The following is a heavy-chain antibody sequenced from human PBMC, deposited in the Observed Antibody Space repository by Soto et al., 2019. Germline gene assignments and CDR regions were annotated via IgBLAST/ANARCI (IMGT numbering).Heavy chain of an antibody. Sequence: PGESLKVSCKGSGYSFTSYWIGWVRQMPGKGLEWMGIIYPGDSDTRYSPSFQGQVTISADKSISTAYLQWSSLKASDTAMYYCARRRRYSYGYWYSDYGMDVWGQVSTVMVSS. J-gene: IGHJ6*02. CDR2: IYPGDSDT. CDR3: ARRRRYSYGYWYSDYGMDV. CDR1: GYSFTSYW. V-gene: IGHV5-51*01. D-gene: IGHD5-18*01.